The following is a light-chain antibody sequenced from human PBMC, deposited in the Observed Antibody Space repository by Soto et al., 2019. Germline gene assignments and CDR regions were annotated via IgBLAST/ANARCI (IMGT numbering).Light chain of an antibody. CDR3: QQRSNWPIT. V-gene: IGKV3-15*01. J-gene: IGKJ5*01. Sequence: EIVMTQSPATLSVSPGDSATLSCRASQSVTSNLAWYQHKPGQAPRLLIYSSSTRAAGIPARFGGSGSGTEFTFSISSLQSEDFAVYYCQQRSNWPITFGQGTRLEIK. CDR2: SSS. CDR1: QSVTSN.